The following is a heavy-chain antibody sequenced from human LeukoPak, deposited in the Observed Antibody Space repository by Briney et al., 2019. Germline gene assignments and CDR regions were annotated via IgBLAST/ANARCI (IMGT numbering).Heavy chain of an antibody. D-gene: IGHD6-6*01. V-gene: IGHV4-34*01. CDR2: INHSGST. J-gene: IGHJ4*02. CDR3: ARVLRSKYRSSSSGNIDY. CDR1: GGSFSGYY. Sequence: KPSETLSLTCAVYGGSFSGYYWSWIRQPPGKGLEWIGEINHSGSTNYNPSLKSRVTISVDTSKNQFSLKLSSVTAADTAVYYCARVLRSKYRSSSSGNIDYWSQGTLVTVSS.